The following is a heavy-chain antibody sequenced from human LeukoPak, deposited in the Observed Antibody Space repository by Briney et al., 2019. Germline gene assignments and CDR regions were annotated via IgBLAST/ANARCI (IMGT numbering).Heavy chain of an antibody. V-gene: IGHV3-30*02. D-gene: IGHD6-13*01. CDR3: AREFYGIAAAGSLNYYYMDV. CDR2: IRYDGSNK. J-gene: IGHJ6*03. CDR1: GFTFSSYG. Sequence: GGSLRLSCAASGFTFSSYGMHWVRQAPGKGLEWVAFIRYDGSNKYYADSVKGRFTISRDNSKNTLYLQMNSLRAEDTAVYYCAREFYGIAAAGSLNYYYMDVWGKGTTVTISS.